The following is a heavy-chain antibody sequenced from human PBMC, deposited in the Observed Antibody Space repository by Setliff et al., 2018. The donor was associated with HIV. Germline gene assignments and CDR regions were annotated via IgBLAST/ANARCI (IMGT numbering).Heavy chain of an antibody. J-gene: IGHJ4*02. CDR1: GGTFRSHA. V-gene: IGHV1-69*13. Sequence: SSVKVSCKAAGGTFRSHAISWVRQAPGQGLAWMGGIAPILNTGNYAPKFQGRVTITADDSTTPAYMELSSLRSEDTAVYYCARIPNHSSGFDYWGQGTPVTVPQ. CDR3: ARIPNHSSGFDY. D-gene: IGHD3-22*01. CDR2: IAPILNTG.